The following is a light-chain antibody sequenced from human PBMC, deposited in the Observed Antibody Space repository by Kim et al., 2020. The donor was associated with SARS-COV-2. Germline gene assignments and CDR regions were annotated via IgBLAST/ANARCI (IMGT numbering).Light chain of an antibody. CDR3: QQLNSYPRT. CDR2: AAS. V-gene: IGKV1-9*01. CDR1: QGISSY. Sequence: DIQLTQSPSFLSASVGDRVTITCRASQGISSYLACYQQKPGKAPNLLIYAASTLQSGVPSRFSGSGSGTEFTLTISSLQPEDFATYYCQQLNSYPRTFGQGTKLEI. J-gene: IGKJ1*01.